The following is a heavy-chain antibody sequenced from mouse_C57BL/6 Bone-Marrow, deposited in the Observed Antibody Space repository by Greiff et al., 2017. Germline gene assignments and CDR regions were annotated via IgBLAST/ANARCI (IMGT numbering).Heavy chain of an antibody. D-gene: IGHD2-4*01. CDR2: ISSGGSCT. Sequence: VQLQQSGGDLVKPGGSLKLSCAASGFTFSSYGMSWVRQTPDKRLEWVATISSGGSCTYYPDSVKGRFTISRDNAKNTLYLQMSSLKSEDTAMYYCARHGLYDYLFAYWGQGTLVTVSA. J-gene: IGHJ3*01. CDR1: GFTFSSYG. V-gene: IGHV5-6*01. CDR3: ARHGLYDYLFAY.